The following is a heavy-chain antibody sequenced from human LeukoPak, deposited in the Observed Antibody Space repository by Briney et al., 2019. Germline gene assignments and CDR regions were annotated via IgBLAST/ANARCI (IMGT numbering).Heavy chain of an antibody. Sequence: PWGSLRLSCAASGFTFSTYSMIRVRQAPGKGLEWVSSISSSSYIYYADSVKGRFTISRDNAKNSLYLQMNSLRAEDTAVYYCERFALKTPPTDWGQGTLVTVSS. CDR2: ISSSSYI. CDR3: ERFALKTPPTD. J-gene: IGHJ4*02. CDR1: GFTFSTYS. V-gene: IGHV3-21*01.